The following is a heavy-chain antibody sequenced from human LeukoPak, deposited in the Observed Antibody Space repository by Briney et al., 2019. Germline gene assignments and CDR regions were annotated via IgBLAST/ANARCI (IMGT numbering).Heavy chain of an antibody. CDR1: GGSFSGYY. D-gene: IGHD3-10*01. Sequence: SETLSLTCAVYGGSFSGYYWSWIRQPPGKGLERIGEINHSGSTNYNPSLKSRVTISVDTSKNQFSLKLSSVTAADTAVYYCARQRGFTMVRGVMAYMDVWGKGTTVTVSS. J-gene: IGHJ6*03. CDR2: INHSGST. CDR3: ARQRGFTMVRGVMAYMDV. V-gene: IGHV4-34*01.